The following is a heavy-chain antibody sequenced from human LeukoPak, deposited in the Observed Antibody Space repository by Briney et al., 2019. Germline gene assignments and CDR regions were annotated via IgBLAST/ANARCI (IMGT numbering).Heavy chain of an antibody. D-gene: IGHD3-10*02. J-gene: IGHJ6*04. CDR2: INQDGSEK. V-gene: IGHV3-7*01. CDR3: AELGITMIGGV. Sequence: GGSLRLSCAASGFTFSSNLMSWVRQAPGKGLEWVASINQDGSEKYYVDSVKGRFTISRDNAKNSLYLQMNSLRAEDTAVYYCAELGITMIGGVWGKGTTVTISS. CDR1: GFTFSSNL.